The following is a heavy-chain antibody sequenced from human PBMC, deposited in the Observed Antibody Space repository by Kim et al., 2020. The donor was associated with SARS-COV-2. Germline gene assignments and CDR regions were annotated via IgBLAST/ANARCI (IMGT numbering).Heavy chain of an antibody. V-gene: IGHV4-59*01. D-gene: IGHD2-2*01. CDR1: GGSISSYY. J-gene: IGHJ6*02. CDR2: ICYSGST. CDR3: ARVPDIVVVPAAPYYYYGMAV. Sequence: SETLSLTCTVSGGSISSYYWSWIRQPPGKGLEWIGYICYSGSTNYNPSLKSRVTISVDTSKNQFSLKLSSVTAPDTAVYYCARVPDIVVVPAAPYYYYGMAVWDQGTTVTVSS.